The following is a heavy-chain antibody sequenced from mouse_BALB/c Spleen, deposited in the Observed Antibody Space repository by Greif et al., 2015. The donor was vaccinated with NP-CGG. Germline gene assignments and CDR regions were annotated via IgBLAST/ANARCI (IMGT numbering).Heavy chain of an antibody. CDR3: AREYSSHYFDY. V-gene: IGHV1S126*01. Sequence: QVQLQQSGPQLVRPGASVKISCKASGYSFTSYWMHWVKQRPGQGLEWIGMIDPSDSETRLNQKFKDKATLTVDKSSSTAYMQLSSPTSEDSAVYYCAREYSSHYFDYWGQGTTLTVSS. CDR2: IDPSDSET. J-gene: IGHJ2*01. D-gene: IGHD5-2*01. CDR1: GYSFTSYW.